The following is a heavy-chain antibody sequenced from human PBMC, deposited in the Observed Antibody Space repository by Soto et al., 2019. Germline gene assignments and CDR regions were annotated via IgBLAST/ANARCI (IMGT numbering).Heavy chain of an antibody. J-gene: IGHJ4*02. D-gene: IGHD3-10*01. CDR3: ARDSRRITMVRGVSLHDY. V-gene: IGHV1-2*02. CDR2: INPNSGGT. Sequence: ASVKVSCKASGYTFTGYYMHWVRQAPGQGLEWMGWINPNSGGTNYAQKFQGRVTMTRDTSISTAYMELSRLRSDDTAVYYCARDSRRITMVRGVSLHDYWGQATPVTFSS. CDR1: GYTFTGYY.